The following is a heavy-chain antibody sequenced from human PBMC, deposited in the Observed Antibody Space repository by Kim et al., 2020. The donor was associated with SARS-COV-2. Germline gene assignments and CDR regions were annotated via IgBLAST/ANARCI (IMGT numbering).Heavy chain of an antibody. D-gene: IGHD3-10*01. CDR2: ISYDGSNK. CDR1: GFTFSSYG. V-gene: IGHV3-30*18. Sequence: GGSLRLSCAASGFTFSSYGMHWVRQAPGKGLEWVAVISYDGSNKYYADSVKGRFTISRDNSKNTLYLQMNSLRAEDTAVYYCAKDWDVSGSGSGYWGQGTLVTVSS. J-gene: IGHJ4*02. CDR3: AKDWDVSGSGSGY.